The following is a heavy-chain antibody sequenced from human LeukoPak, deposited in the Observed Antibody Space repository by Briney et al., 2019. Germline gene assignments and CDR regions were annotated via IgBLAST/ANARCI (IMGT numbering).Heavy chain of an antibody. D-gene: IGHD6-13*01. V-gene: IGHV4-39*07. CDR1: GDSISSASHY. Sequence: PSETLSLTCTVSGDSISSASHYWGWIRQPPGKGLEWIGSIYHSGSTYYNPSLKSRVTISVDTSKNQFSLKLSSVTAADTALYYCVRDQTPQKQLDYWAGEPWSPSPQ. J-gene: IGHJ4*02. CDR2: IYHSGST. CDR3: VRDQTPQKQLDY.